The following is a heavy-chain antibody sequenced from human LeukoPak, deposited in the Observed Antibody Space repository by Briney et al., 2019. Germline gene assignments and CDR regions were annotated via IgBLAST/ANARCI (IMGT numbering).Heavy chain of an antibody. Sequence: GGSLRLSCAASGFTFSSYAMSWVRQAPGKGLEWVAAISGSGRTTNYADSVKGRFTISRDNSKNTLYLQMNSLRAEDTAVYYCAKDRRVGATEFDYWGQGTLVTVSS. CDR2: ISGSGRTT. CDR1: GFTFSSYA. D-gene: IGHD1-26*01. J-gene: IGHJ4*02. CDR3: AKDRRVGATEFDY. V-gene: IGHV3-23*01.